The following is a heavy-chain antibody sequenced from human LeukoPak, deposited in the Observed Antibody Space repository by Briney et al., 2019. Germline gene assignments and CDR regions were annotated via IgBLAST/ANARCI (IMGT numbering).Heavy chain of an antibody. V-gene: IGHV4-59*01. D-gene: IGHD5-24*01. Sequence: PSETLSLTCTVSGGSISSYYRSWIRQPPGKGLEWIGYIYYSGSTNYNPSLKSRVTISVDTSKNQFSLKLSSVTAADTAVYYCARGRRDGYNPASRRGAFDIWGQGTMVTVSS. J-gene: IGHJ3*02. CDR3: ARGRRDGYNPASRRGAFDI. CDR2: IYYSGST. CDR1: GGSISSYY.